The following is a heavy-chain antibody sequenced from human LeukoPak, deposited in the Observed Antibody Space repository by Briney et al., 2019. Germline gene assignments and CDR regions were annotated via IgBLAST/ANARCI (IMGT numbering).Heavy chain of an antibody. D-gene: IGHD3-3*01. Sequence: GGSLRLSCAASGFTFSSYAMHWVRQAPGKGLEWVAVISFDGSNKNYADSVEGRFPISRDNSKNTLYLQMNSLRAEDTAVYYCARDFRYFWSGYSLPGYWGQGTLVTVSS. V-gene: IGHV3-30-3*01. CDR1: GFTFSSYA. CDR3: ARDFRYFWSGYSLPGY. CDR2: ISFDGSNK. J-gene: IGHJ4*02.